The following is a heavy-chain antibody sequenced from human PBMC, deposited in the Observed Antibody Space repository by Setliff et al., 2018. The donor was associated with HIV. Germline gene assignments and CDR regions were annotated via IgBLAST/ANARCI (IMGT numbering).Heavy chain of an antibody. V-gene: IGHV4-34*01. D-gene: IGHD3-22*01. Sequence: SETLSLTCAVYGGSFSNYYWSWIRQSPGEGLEWIGEINHGGSTNYNPSLKSRVTMSVDTSRNQFSMKLSSVTAADTTMYYCARWVTTPTKGAFDIWGQGTVVTVSS. CDR1: GGSFSNYY. J-gene: IGHJ3*02. CDR3: ARWVTTPTKGAFDI. CDR2: INHGGST.